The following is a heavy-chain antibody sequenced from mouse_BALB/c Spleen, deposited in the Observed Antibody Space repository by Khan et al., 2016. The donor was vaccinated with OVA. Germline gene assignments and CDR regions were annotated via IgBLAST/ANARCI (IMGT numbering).Heavy chain of an antibody. Sequence: VQLKQSGPGLVKPSQSLSLTCTVTGYSITSGYAWNWIRQFPGNKLEWMGYISYSGVTSYTPSLKSRISITRDTSKNQFFLQLTSVTTEDTAIYYCARGNYYGYYFDYWGQGTTLTVSS. D-gene: IGHD1-1*01. CDR1: GYSITSGYA. J-gene: IGHJ2*01. V-gene: IGHV3-2*02. CDR3: ARGNYYGYYFDY. CDR2: ISYSGVT.